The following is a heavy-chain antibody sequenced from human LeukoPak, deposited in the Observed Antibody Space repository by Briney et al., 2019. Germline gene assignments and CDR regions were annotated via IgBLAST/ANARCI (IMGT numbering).Heavy chain of an antibody. CDR1: GFTFSSYA. V-gene: IGHV3-30-3*01. D-gene: IGHD3-3*01. CDR2: ISYDGSNK. J-gene: IGHJ5*02. Sequence: GGSLRLSCAASGFTFSSYAMHWVRQAPGKGLEWVAVISYDGSNKYYADSVKGRFTISRDNSKNTLYLQMNSLRAEDTAVYYCARVLRSPPNWFDPWGQGTLVTVSS. CDR3: ARVLRSPPNWFDP.